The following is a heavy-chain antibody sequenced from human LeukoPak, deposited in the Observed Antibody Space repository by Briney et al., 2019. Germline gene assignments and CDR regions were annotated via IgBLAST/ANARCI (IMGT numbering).Heavy chain of an antibody. CDR1: GLTFSTYA. J-gene: IGHJ4*02. V-gene: IGHV3-23*01. Sequence: GGSLRLSCAASGLTFSTYAMSWVRQAPGKGLEWVSTISGRGDSTYYADSVKGRFSISRDNSKNTLYLQMNSLRAEDTAVYCCARDPGYAIYYFDYWGQGTLVTVSS. D-gene: IGHD3-9*01. CDR2: ISGRGDST. CDR3: ARDPGYAIYYFDY.